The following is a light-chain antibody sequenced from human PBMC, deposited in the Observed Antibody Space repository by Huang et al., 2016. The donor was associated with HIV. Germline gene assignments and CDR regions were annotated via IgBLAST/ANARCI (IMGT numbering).Light chain of an antibody. J-gene: IGKJ4*01. V-gene: IGKV1-33*01. CDR1: QYSSNS. CDR2: DAT. CDR3: QQYDALPLT. Sequence: DIQVTQSPYSLSASVGDSVTITCQASQYSSNSLNWYQQKPGKAPKVLIFDATTLEAGVPSRFSGSVSGTDFTLTITSLQPEDFATYYCQQYDALPLTFGGGTKVEI.